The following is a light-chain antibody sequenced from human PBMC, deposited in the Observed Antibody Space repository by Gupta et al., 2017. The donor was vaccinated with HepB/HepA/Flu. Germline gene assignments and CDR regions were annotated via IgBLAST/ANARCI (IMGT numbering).Light chain of an antibody. CDR2: GAS. CDR3: QQYDSSTG. CDR1: QSVSSSY. Sequence: EIVLTQSPGTLSLSPGERATLSCRASQSVSSSYLAWYQQKPGQAPRLLIYGASSRATGIPDRFSGSGSGTDFTLTISRLEPEDFAVYYCQQYDSSTGFGQGTKVEIK. J-gene: IGKJ1*01. V-gene: IGKV3-20*01.